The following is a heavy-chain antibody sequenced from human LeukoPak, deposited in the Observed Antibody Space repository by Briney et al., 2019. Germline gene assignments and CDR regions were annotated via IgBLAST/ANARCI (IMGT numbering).Heavy chain of an antibody. CDR1: GASVTDHY. CDR2: ISPSGRT. J-gene: IGHJ4*02. Sequence: SETLSLTCTVSGASVTDHYWSWIRQSPGKGLEWIAFISPSGRTSYSPSLKSRLTLGLDTSKNQVSLKLSSVTAADTAVYYCARLWEKVGAIQYWGQGTLVTVSS. D-gene: IGHD1-26*01. CDR3: ARLWEKVGAIQY. V-gene: IGHV4-4*09.